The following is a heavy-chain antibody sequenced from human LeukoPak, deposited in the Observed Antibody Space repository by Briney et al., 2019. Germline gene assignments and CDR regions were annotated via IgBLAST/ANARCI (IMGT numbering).Heavy chain of an antibody. J-gene: IGHJ4*02. CDR3: ARPFHDYGDYEGDY. CDR2: INHSGST. CDR1: GGSFSGYY. V-gene: IGHV4-34*01. D-gene: IGHD4-17*01. Sequence: PSEILSLTCAVYGGSFSGYYWSWIRQPPGKGLEWIGEINHSGSTNYNPSLKSRVTISVDTSKNQFSLKLSSVTAADTAVYYCARPFHDYGDYEGDYWGQGTLVTVSS.